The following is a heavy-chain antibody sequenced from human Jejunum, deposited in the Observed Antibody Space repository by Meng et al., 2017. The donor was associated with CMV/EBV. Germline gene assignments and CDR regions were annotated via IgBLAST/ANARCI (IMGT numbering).Heavy chain of an antibody. D-gene: IGHD3-3*01. V-gene: IGHV3-9*01. CDR3: TKTLSPYDFWSGADY. CDR1: TFDEYA. CDR2: ISWNGDNM. J-gene: IGHJ4*02. Sequence: TFDEYAMHWDRQAPGKGLEWVSGISWNGDNMDYVDSVRGRFTISRDNAKNSLYLQMNSLKAEDTAFYYCTKTLSPYDFWSGADYWGQGTLVTVSS.